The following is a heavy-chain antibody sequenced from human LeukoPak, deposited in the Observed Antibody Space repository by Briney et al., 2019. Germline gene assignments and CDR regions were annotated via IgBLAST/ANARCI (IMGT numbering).Heavy chain of an antibody. CDR1: GGSISSGSYY. CDR2: IYTSGST. CDR3: ARSSGYYFEYFHH. J-gene: IGHJ1*01. Sequence: SQTLSLTCTVSGGSISSGSYYWSWIRQPAGKGLEWIGRIYTSGSTNYNPSLNSRVTISVDTSKNHFSLKLSSVTAADTAVYYCARSSGYYFEYFHHWGQGTRVTVSS. V-gene: IGHV4-61*02. D-gene: IGHD3-22*01.